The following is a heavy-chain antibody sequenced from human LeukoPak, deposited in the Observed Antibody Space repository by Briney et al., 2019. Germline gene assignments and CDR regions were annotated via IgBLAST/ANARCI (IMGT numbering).Heavy chain of an antibody. D-gene: IGHD2-2*01. CDR2: ISYDGSNK. J-gene: IGHJ4*02. CDR1: GFTFSSYA. Sequence: GGSLRLSCAASGFTFSSYAMHWVRQAPGKGLEWVAVISYDGSNKYCADSVKGRFTISRDNSKNTLYLQMNSLRAEDAAVYYCARSNVVVPAADWGQGTLVTVSS. V-gene: IGHV3-30-3*01. CDR3: ARSNVVVPAAD.